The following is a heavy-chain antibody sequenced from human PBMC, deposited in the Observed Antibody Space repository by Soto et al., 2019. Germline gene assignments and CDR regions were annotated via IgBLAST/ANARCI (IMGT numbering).Heavy chain of an antibody. CDR2: RSGHNGNT. J-gene: IGHJ5*02. CDR1: GYTFTSYG. Sequence: ASVKVSCKASGYTFTSYGIRWVRQAPGQGLEWMGWRSGHNGNTNYAQKLQGRVTMTTDTSTSTAYMEPRSLRSDDTAVYYCASDSVAGTAGFDPWGQGTLVTVSS. D-gene: IGHD6-13*01. CDR3: ASDSVAGTAGFDP. V-gene: IGHV1-18*01.